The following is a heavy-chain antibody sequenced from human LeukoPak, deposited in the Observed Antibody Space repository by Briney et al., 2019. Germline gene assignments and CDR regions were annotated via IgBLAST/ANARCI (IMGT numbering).Heavy chain of an antibody. J-gene: IGHJ4*02. CDR3: ARSPYNWNYGDY. CDR1: GFTFRGYA. V-gene: IGHV3-23*01. Sequence: GGSLRLSCAASGFTFRGYAMSWVRQAPGKGLEWVSGISGSGRSTNYADSVKGRFTISRDNSKNTLYLQMHSLRAEDTAIYYCARSPYNWNYGDYWGQGTLVTVSS. CDR2: ISGSGRST. D-gene: IGHD1-20*01.